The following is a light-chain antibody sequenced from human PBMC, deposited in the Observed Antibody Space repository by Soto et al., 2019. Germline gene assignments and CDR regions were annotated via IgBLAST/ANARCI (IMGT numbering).Light chain of an antibody. J-gene: IGKJ5*01. CDR3: QQYYGLPPLT. Sequence: DIQITQSPSSLSASIRDRVTITCQASQNITNSLSCYQQKPXKAPNLXXYHASKLAKGVTSRFSGSGSGTDFSFIITSLQSEDLATYYCQQYYGLPPLTFGQGTRLEIK. CDR2: HAS. CDR1: QNITNS. V-gene: IGKV1-33*01.